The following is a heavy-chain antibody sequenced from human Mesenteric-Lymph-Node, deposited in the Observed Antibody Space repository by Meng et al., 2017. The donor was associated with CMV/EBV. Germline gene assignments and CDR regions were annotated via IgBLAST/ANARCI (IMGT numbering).Heavy chain of an antibody. CDR2: ITGSAGNT. Sequence: GRSLRLSCAASGFTFSPYALSWFRQAPGKGLEYVSSITGSAGNTHYADSMKGRFTISRDNNKNSLYRQMNSLRTEDTALYYCEKDREKYQYYFHYWGQGTLVTVSS. CDR3: EKDREKYQYYFHY. CDR1: GFTFSPYA. D-gene: IGHD2-2*01. V-gene: IGHV3-23*01. J-gene: IGHJ4*02.